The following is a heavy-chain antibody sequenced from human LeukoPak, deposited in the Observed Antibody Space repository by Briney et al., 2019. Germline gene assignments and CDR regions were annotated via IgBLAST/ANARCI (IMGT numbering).Heavy chain of an antibody. Sequence: GGSLRPSCAASGFTFSSYGMHWVRQAPGKGLEWVSFIQYDGSNKYYVDSVKGRFTISRDNSKNTVYLQMNSLRAEDTAVYYCAKDSGTYYGNDGPNDYWGQGTLVTVSS. D-gene: IGHD1-26*01. CDR3: AKDSGTYYGNDGPNDY. CDR2: IQYDGSNK. V-gene: IGHV3-30*02. CDR1: GFTFSSYG. J-gene: IGHJ4*02.